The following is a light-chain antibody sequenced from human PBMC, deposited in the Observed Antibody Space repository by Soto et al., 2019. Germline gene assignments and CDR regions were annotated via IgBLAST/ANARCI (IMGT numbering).Light chain of an antibody. J-gene: IGKJ4*01. CDR1: QSVSIY. CDR3: QQRVYCLT. V-gene: IGKV3-11*01. Sequence: EIVLTQSPGTLSLSPGDRATLSCRASQSVSIYLAWYQQKPGQAPRLLLYDASNRVTGIPARFSGSGSGTDFTLTISSVDPEDFAVYYCQQRVYCLTFGGGTKLEIK. CDR2: DAS.